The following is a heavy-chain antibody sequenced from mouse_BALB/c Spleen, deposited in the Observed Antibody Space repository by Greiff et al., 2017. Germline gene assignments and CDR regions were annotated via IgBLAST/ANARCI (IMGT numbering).Heavy chain of an antibody. J-gene: IGHJ4*01. V-gene: IGHV3-5*02. Sequence: VQLQQSGPGLVKPSQTVSLTCTVTGISITTGNYRWSWIRQFPGNKLEWIGYIYYSGTITYNPSLTSRTTITRDTSKNQFFLEMNSLTAEDTATYYCARDGYYYYAMDYWGQGTSVTVSS. CDR2: IYYSGTI. CDR1: GISITTGNYR. D-gene: IGHD2-3*01. CDR3: ARDGYYYYAMDY.